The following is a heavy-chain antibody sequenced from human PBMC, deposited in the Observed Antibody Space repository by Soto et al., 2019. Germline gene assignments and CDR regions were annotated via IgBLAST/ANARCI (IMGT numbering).Heavy chain of an antibody. D-gene: IGHD3-10*01. CDR3: ARASAPHYYYDMDV. CDR1: GGSISSGDFY. V-gene: IGHV4-30-4*01. CDR2: IHYSGIT. Sequence: PSEILSLTCTVSGGSISSGDFYCSWIRQPPGKGLEWIGHIHYSGITYYNPSLRSRLSISVDTSKNQFSLKLSSVLAADTAVYYCARASAPHYYYDMDVWGQGTTVTVSS. J-gene: IGHJ6*02.